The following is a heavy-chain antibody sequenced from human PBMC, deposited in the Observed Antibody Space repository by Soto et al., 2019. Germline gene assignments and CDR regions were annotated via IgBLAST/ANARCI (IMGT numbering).Heavy chain of an antibody. Sequence: EVQLVESGGGLVKPGGSLRLSCAGSGSTFSTYTMSWVRQASGKGLEWVSFISSSSNYIYYADSVRGRFIISRDNAKNSLDLQMTGLRAEDTAVYYCATHRYYSDSSGDIHGMEVWGQGTTVSVSS. CDR2: ISSSSNYI. CDR1: GSTFSTYT. V-gene: IGHV3-21*01. CDR3: ATHRYYSDSSGDIHGMEV. D-gene: IGHD3-22*01. J-gene: IGHJ6*02.